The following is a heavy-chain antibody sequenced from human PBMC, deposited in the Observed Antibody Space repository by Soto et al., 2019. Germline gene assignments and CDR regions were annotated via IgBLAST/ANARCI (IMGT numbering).Heavy chain of an antibody. D-gene: IGHD3-9*01. CDR3: AKVVGPAAHYDILTAHY. CDR2: ISGSGGST. V-gene: IGHV3-23*01. Sequence: GGSLRLSCAASGFTFSSYAMSWVRQAPGKGLEWVSAISGSGGSTYYADSVKGRFTISRDNSKNTLYLQMNSLRAEDTAVYYCAKVVGPAAHYDILTAHYWGQGTLVTV. CDR1: GFTFSSYA. J-gene: IGHJ4*02.